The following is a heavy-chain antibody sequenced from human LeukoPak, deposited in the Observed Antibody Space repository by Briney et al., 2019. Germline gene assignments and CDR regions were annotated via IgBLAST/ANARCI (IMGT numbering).Heavy chain of an antibody. D-gene: IGHD5-18*01. CDR3: AKSGYSYDYYFDY. V-gene: IGHV3-64*04. CDR1: GFTFSSYA. Sequence: PGGSLRLSCAASGFTFSSYAMHWVRQAPEKGLEYVSAISSNGGSTYYADSVKGRFTISRDNSKNTLYLQMNSLRAEDTAVYYCAKSGYSYDYYFDYWGQGTLVTVSS. J-gene: IGHJ4*02. CDR2: ISSNGGST.